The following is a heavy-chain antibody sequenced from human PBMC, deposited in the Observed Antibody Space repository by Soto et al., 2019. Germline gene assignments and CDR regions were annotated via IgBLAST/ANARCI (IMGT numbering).Heavy chain of an antibody. CDR2: IYKSATT. V-gene: IGHV4-30-4*01. D-gene: IGHD7-27*01. CDR1: GDSISNLDYF. J-gene: IGHJ5*01. CDR3: ARGRYCLTGRCFPNWFDS. Sequence: SETLSLTCSVSGDSISNLDYFWAWIRQSPGQALEYIGYIYKSATTYYNPSFESRVAISVDTSKSQFSLNVTSVTAADTAVYFCARGRYCLTGRCFPNWFDSWGQGALVTVSS.